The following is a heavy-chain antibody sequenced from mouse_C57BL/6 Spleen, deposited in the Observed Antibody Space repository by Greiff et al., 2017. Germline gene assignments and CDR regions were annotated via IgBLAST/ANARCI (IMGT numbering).Heavy chain of an antibody. D-gene: IGHD2-2*01. CDR1: GYTFTDYE. CDR3: TRSLMVTTGSYWYFDV. CDR2: IDPETGGT. J-gene: IGHJ1*03. Sequence: VQLQQSGAELVRPGASVTLSCKASGYTFTDYEMHWVKQTPVHGLEWIGAIDPETGGTAYNQKFKGKAILTADKSSSTAYMELRSLTSEDSAVYYCTRSLMVTTGSYWYFDVWGTGTTVTVSS. V-gene: IGHV1-15*01.